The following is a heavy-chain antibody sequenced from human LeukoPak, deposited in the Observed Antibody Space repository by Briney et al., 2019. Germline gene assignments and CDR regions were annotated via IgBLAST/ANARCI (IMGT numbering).Heavy chain of an antibody. Sequence: GGFLRLSCAASGFTFSSYAMSWVRQAPGKGLEWVSTISGSVGSTYYADSVKGRFTISRDNSKNTLYLQMNSLSADDTAVYYCAKEDYGDYLPGYWGQGTLVTVSS. CDR2: ISGSVGST. D-gene: IGHD4-17*01. V-gene: IGHV3-23*01. J-gene: IGHJ4*02. CDR1: GFTFSSYA. CDR3: AKEDYGDYLPGY.